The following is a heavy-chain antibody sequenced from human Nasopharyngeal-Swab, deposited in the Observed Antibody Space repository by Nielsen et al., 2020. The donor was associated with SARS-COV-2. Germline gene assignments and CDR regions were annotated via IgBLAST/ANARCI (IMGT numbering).Heavy chain of an antibody. Sequence: GESLKISCAASGIFVSGNYMNWVRQAPGMGLEWVSVVYAGGSTFYADSVKGRFTISRDNSKNKLYLQMNNLRPEDTAMYYCASPVFGVVSDAFDLWGQGKMVTVSS. V-gene: IGHV3-53*01. CDR2: VYAGGST. CDR3: ASPVFGVVSDAFDL. J-gene: IGHJ3*01. CDR1: GIFVSGNY. D-gene: IGHD3-3*01.